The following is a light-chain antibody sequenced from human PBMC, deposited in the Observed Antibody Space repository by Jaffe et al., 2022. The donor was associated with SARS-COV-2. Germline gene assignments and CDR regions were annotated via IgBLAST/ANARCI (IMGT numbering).Light chain of an antibody. CDR1: SSDIGGYNY. J-gene: IGLJ3*02. CDR3: CSYAGTSWV. CDR2: DVT. Sequence: QSALTQPRSVSGSPGQSVTISCTGTSSDIGGYNYVSWYQQHPAKAPRLIIYDVTKRPSGVPDRFSGSKSDNTASLTISGLQAEDEADYYCCSYAGTSWVFGGGTKVTV. V-gene: IGLV2-11*01.